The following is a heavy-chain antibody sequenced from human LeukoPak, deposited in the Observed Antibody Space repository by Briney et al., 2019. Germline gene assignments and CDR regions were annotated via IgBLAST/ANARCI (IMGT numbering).Heavy chain of an antibody. J-gene: IGHJ3*02. D-gene: IGHD6-19*01. CDR1: GGSISSGGYS. CDR3: AREAGAHTAPDAFDI. CDR2: IYHSGST. V-gene: IGHV4-30-2*01. Sequence: PSETLSLTCAVSGGSISSGGYSWSWIRQPPGKGLEWIGYIYHSGSTYYNPSLKSRVTISVDRSKNQFSLKLSSVTAADTAVYYCAREAGAHTAPDAFDIWGQGTMVTVSS.